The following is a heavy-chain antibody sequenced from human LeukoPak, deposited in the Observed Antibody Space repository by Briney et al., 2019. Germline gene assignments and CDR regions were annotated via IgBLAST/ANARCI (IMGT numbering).Heavy chain of an antibody. CDR1: GYTFTGYY. J-gene: IGHJ5*02. CDR3: ARSDTPHRDNWFDP. Sequence: SVKVSCKASGYTFTGYYMHWVRQAPGQGLEWMGWINPNSGGTTYAQNFQGRVTMTRDTSLSTAYMDLSRLRSDDTAVYYCARSDTPHRDNWFDPWGQGTLVTVSS. D-gene: IGHD1-14*01. V-gene: IGHV1-2*02. CDR2: INPNSGGT.